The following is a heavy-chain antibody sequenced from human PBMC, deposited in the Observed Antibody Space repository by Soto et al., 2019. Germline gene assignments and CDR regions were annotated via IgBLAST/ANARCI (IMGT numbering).Heavy chain of an antibody. D-gene: IGHD1-7*01. CDR1: GYTFTSYD. J-gene: IGHJ6*02. CDR2: MNPNSGNT. CDR3: ARVNWNYVYYYYGMDV. Sequence: SVKGSCKASGYTFTSYDINWGRQATVQGLEWMGWMNPNSGNTGYAQKFQGRVTMTRNTSISTAYMELRSLRSEDTAVYYCARVNWNYVYYYYGMDVWGQGTTVTVSS. V-gene: IGHV1-8*01.